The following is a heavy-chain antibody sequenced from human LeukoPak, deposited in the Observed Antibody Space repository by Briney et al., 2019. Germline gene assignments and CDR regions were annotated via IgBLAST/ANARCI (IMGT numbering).Heavy chain of an antibody. D-gene: IGHD3-10*01. CDR2: IDPSDSYT. V-gene: IGHV5-10-1*01. CDR3: ARPLVVRGVIENWFDP. CDR1: GYSFTSYW. Sequence: GESLRISCKGSGYSFTSYWISWVRQMPGKGLGWMGRIDPSDSYTNYSPSFQGHVTISADKPISTAYLQWSSLKASDTAMYYCARPLVVRGVIENWFDPWGQGTLVTVSS. J-gene: IGHJ5*02.